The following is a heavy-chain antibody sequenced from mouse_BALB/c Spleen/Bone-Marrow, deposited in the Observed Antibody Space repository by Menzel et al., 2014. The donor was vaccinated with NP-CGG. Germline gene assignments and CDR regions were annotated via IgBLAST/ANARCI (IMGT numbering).Heavy chain of an antibody. CDR3: ASYRYAWYFDV. D-gene: IGHD2-14*01. V-gene: IGHV14-3*02. J-gene: IGHJ1*01. CDR1: GFNIKDTY. CDR2: IDPANGNT. Sequence: EVQLQHSGAELVKPGASVKLSCTASGFNIKDTYMHWVKQRPEQGLEWIGRIDPANGNTKYDPKFQGKATITADTSSNTAYLQLSSLTSEDTAVYYCASYRYAWYFDVWGAGTTVTVSS.